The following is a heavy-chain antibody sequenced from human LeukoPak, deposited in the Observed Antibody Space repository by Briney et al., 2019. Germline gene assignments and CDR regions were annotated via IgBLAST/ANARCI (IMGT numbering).Heavy chain of an antibody. V-gene: IGHV4-34*01. CDR1: SGSFRVYY. CDR2: INHSGST. CDR3: ARCDLGGDCYSPDY. Sequence: PSETLSLTCTVYSGSFRVYYWSWTRQPPGKGLEWIGEINHSGSTNYNPPLKSRLTISMDMSKNQFSLELSSVTAADTAIYYCARCDLGGDCYSPDYWGQGTLVTVSS. D-gene: IGHD2-21*02. J-gene: IGHJ4*02.